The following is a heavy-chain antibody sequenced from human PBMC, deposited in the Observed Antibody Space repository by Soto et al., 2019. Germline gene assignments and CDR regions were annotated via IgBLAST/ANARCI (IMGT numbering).Heavy chain of an antibody. J-gene: IGHJ3*02. Sequence: SVKVSCKASGGTFSSYAISWVRQAPGQGLEWMGGIIPIFGTANYAQKFQGRVTNTADESTSTAYMELSSLRSEDTAVYYCASGEFGITMIVVVRGEPRTIKRWAFDIWGQGTMVTVSS. CDR3: ASGEFGITMIVVVRGEPRTIKRWAFDI. D-gene: IGHD3-22*01. CDR2: IIPIFGTA. V-gene: IGHV1-69*13. CDR1: GGTFSSYA.